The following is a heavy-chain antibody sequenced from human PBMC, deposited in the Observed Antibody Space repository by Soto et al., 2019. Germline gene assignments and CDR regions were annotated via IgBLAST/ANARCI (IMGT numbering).Heavy chain of an antibody. CDR2: ISWNSGNI. CDR3: VRSKGGYSYATPFDY. CDR1: GFTFDDYA. Sequence: EVQLEESGGALVQPGRSLRLSCAASGFTFDDYAMHWVRQVLGKGLEWVSSISWNSGNIGYADSVTGRFTTSRDNAKNSLNLQMNSLRPEDTSLYYCVRSKGGYSYATPFDYWGQGTLVTVSS. J-gene: IGHJ4*02. D-gene: IGHD5-12*01. V-gene: IGHV3-9*01.